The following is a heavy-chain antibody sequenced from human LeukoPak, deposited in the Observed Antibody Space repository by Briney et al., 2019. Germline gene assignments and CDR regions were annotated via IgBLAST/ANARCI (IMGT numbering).Heavy chain of an antibody. CDR2: IIPIFGTA. D-gene: IGHD3-22*01. CDR1: GGTFSSYA. Sequence: SVKVSCKASGGTFSSYAISWLRQAPGQGLEWMGGIIPIFGTANYAQKFQGRVTITTDESTSTAYMELSSLRSEDTAVYYCARNEGYYYDSSGYYNYWGQGTLVTVSS. CDR3: ARNEGYYYDSSGYYNY. V-gene: IGHV1-69*05. J-gene: IGHJ4*02.